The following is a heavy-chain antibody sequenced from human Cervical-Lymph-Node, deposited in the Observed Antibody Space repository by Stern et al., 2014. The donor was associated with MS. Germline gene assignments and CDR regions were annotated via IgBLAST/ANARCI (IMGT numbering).Heavy chain of an antibody. Sequence: VQLVESGGEVVQPGGSLRVSCEASGFTLDDYTMNWVRQAPGKGLEWVSLSSCDGITTYYAASVKGRFTISRDGNKNSLYLQINNLRSENTALYYFSKSKLRFDSGRLFGSWGQGTLVTVSS. J-gene: IGHJ5*01. CDR2: SSCDGITT. D-gene: IGHD5-12*01. CDR1: GFTLDDYT. V-gene: IGHV3-43*01. CDR3: SKSKLRFDSGRLFGS.